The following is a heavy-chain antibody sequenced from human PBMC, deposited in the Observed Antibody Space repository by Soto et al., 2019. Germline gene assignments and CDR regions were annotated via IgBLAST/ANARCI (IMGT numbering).Heavy chain of an antibody. Sequence: GGSLRLSCAASGFTFSSYAMSWVRQAPGKGVEWVSAISGSGGSTYYADSVKGRFTISRDNSKNTLYLQMNSLRAEDTAVYYCAKVKGSAAAGPILTWGQGTLVTVSS. CDR1: GFTFSSYA. CDR3: AKVKGSAAAGPILT. V-gene: IGHV3-23*01. CDR2: ISGSGGST. J-gene: IGHJ4*02. D-gene: IGHD6-13*01.